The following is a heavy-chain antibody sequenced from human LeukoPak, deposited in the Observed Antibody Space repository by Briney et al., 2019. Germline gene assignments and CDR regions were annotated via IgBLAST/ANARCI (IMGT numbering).Heavy chain of an antibody. CDR2: INPNSGGT. CDR3: ARGWGLLWFDP. CDR1: GYTFIDYY. Sequence: ASVKVSCKASGYTFIDYYIHWVRQAPGQGLEWMGWINPNSGGTNYAQKFQGRVTMTRDTSISTAYMELSRLRSDDTAVYYCARGWGLLWFDPWGQGTLVTVSS. J-gene: IGHJ5*02. V-gene: IGHV1-2*02. D-gene: IGHD1-26*01.